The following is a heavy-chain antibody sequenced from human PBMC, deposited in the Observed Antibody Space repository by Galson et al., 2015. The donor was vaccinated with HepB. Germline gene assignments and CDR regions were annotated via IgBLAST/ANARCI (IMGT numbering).Heavy chain of an antibody. J-gene: IGHJ4*02. CDR3: ARDGFKEMMVRGVMDS. V-gene: IGHV1-3*01. CDR2: INAGNGNT. D-gene: IGHD3-10*01. Sequence: SVKVSCKASGYTFTSYAMHWVRQAPGQRLEWMGWINAGNGNTKYSQKFQGRVTITRDTSASTAYMELSSLRSEDTAVYYCARDGFKEMMVRGVMDSWGQGTLVTVSS. CDR1: GYTFTSYA.